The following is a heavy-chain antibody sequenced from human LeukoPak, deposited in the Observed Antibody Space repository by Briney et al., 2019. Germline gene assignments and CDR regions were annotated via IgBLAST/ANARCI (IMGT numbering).Heavy chain of an antibody. D-gene: IGHD2-2*01. V-gene: IGHV3-30*04. Sequence: GRSLRLSCAASGFTFRSHATHWVRQAPGKGLEWVAVISYDGSNKYYADSVKGRFTISRDNSKNTLYLQMNSLRAEDKAVYYCARDSLYCSSTSCPIDYWGQGTLVTVSS. CDR3: ARDSLYCSSTSCPIDY. J-gene: IGHJ4*02. CDR1: GFTFRSHA. CDR2: ISYDGSNK.